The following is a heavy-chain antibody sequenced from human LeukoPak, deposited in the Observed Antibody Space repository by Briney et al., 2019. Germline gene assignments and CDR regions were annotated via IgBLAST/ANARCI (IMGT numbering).Heavy chain of an antibody. CDR2: ISSSSSYI. Sequence: GGSLRLSCAASGFTFSSYSMNWVRQAPGKGLEWVSSISSSSSYIYYADSVKGRFTISRDNAKNSLYLQMNSLRAEDTAVYYCARDRAMVRGVIYFDYWGQGTLVTVSS. V-gene: IGHV3-21*01. CDR3: ARDRAMVRGVIYFDY. D-gene: IGHD3-10*01. J-gene: IGHJ4*02. CDR1: GFTFSSYS.